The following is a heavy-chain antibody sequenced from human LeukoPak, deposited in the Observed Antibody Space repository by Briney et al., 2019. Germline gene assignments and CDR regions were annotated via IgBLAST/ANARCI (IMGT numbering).Heavy chain of an antibody. V-gene: IGHV3-30-3*01. J-gene: IGHJ4*02. Sequence: GGSLRLSCAASGFTFSSYAMHWVRQAPGKGLERVAVISYDGSNKYYADSVKGRFTISRDNAKNSLYLQMNSLRAEDTALYYCAKDMLEWELEGSLDYWGQGTLVTVSS. CDR1: GFTFSSYA. CDR3: AKDMLEWELEGSLDY. D-gene: IGHD1-26*01. CDR2: ISYDGSNK.